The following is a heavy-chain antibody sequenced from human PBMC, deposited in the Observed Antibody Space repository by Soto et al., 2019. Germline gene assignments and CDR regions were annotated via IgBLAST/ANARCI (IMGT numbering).Heavy chain of an antibody. CDR1: GFTFSNYA. V-gene: IGHV3-30*18. D-gene: IGHD1-1*01. CDR3: AKDKGVFNWATSYFDY. J-gene: IGHJ4*02. Sequence: GGSLRLSCAASGFTFSNYAMHWVRQAPGKGLEWVAPTSYDGNNEYYTDSVKGRFTISRDNSKNTLFLQMNSPRPEDTAVYYCAKDKGVFNWATSYFDYWGQGALVTVSS. CDR2: TSYDGNNE.